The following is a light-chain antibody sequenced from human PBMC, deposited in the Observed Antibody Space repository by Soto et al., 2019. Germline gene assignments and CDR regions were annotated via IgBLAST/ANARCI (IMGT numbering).Light chain of an antibody. CDR3: QQYGSSPET. V-gene: IGKV3-20*01. CDR1: QWVGTST. Sequence: EIWLRRHPDPLLWSPGQGAPSSSRARQWVGTSTLAWYRKKPGQAPRLPIYGASSRATGIPDRFSGSGSGTDFTLTISRLEPEDFAVYYCQQYGSSPETFGQGTKVEIK. J-gene: IGKJ1*01. CDR2: GAS.